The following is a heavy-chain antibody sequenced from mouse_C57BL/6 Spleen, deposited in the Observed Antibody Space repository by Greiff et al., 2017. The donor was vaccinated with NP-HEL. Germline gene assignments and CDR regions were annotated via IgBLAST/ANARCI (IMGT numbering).Heavy chain of an antibody. V-gene: IGHV1-50*01. D-gene: IGHD4-1*01. J-gene: IGHJ3*01. CDR3: ARSGRNPAWFAY. CDR2: IDPSDSYT. Sequence: VQLQQPGAELVKPGASVKLSCKASGYTFTSYWMQWVKQRPGQGLEWIGEIDPSDSYTNYNQKFKGKATLTVDTSSSTAYMQLSSLTSEDSAVYYCARSGRNPAWFAYWGQGTLVTVSA. CDR1: GYTFTSYW.